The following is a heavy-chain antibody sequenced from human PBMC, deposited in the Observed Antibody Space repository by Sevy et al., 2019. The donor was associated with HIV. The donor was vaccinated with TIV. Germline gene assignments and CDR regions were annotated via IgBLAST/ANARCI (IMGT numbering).Heavy chain of an antibody. J-gene: IGHJ3*01. CDR1: GSSFGIHW. CDR2: INQDGGQK. Sequence: GESLKISCVASGSSFGIHWMSWVRQAPGKGLEWVAKINQDGGQKYYVDSVKGRFTISRDNAKSSLYLQRNSLRVEDTALYYCARDPDPVPGVAFDVWGQGTMVTVSS. V-gene: IGHV3-7*01. CDR3: ARDPDPVPGVAFDV.